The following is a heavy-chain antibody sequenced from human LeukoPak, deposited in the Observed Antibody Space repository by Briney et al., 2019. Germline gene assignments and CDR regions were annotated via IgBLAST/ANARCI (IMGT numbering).Heavy chain of an antibody. V-gene: IGHV4-59*01. CDR3: ATANRWRTYYFDY. CDR1: GGSISTYY. CDR2: IYDIGGT. D-gene: IGHD1-14*01. Sequence: SETLCLTCAVSGGSISTYYWSWIRQPPGKGLEWIGYIYDIGGTNYNPSLKRRVTISSAASKKQYSLKLSSVTAADTAVYYCATANRWRTYYFDYWGQGTLVTVSS. J-gene: IGHJ4*02.